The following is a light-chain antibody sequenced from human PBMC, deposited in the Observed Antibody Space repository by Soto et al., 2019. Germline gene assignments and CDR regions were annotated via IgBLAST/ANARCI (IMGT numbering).Light chain of an antibody. CDR2: DAS. Sequence: DIQMTQSPSTLSASVGDRVTTTFRASQSINTWLAWYQQKPGKAPNLLIYDASSLESGVPSRFSGSGSETEFTLTISSLQPDDFASYFCQHYNTYSWTFGQGTKVDIK. V-gene: IGKV1-5*01. J-gene: IGKJ1*01. CDR1: QSINTW. CDR3: QHYNTYSWT.